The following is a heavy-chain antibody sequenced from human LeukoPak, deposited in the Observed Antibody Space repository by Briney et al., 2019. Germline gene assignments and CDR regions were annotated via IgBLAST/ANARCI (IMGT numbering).Heavy chain of an antibody. V-gene: IGHV3-11*01. J-gene: IGHJ5*02. CDR2: IGSTI. D-gene: IGHD3-10*01. CDR3: AKRPRITMVRGRS. CDR1: GFSLSDYY. Sequence: GGSLRLSCVASGFSLSDYYMSWIRQAPGKGLEWVSYIGSTIYYADSVKGRFTISRDNAKNSLYLQMNSLRAEDTAVYYCAKRPRITMVRGRSWGQGTLVTVSS.